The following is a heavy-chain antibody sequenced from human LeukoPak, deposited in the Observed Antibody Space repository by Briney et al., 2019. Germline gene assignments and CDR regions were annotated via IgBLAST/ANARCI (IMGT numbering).Heavy chain of an antibody. V-gene: IGHV6-1*01. Sequence: SQTLSLTCAISGDSVSSNSAAWNWIRQSTSRGLEWLGRTYYRSKWYNDYAVSVKSRITINPDTSKNQFSLQLNSVTPEDTAVYYCARERGYSSSWYEGYFDLWGRGTLVTVSS. CDR3: ARERGYSSSWYEGYFDL. CDR2: TYYRSKWYN. CDR1: GDSVSSNSAA. D-gene: IGHD6-13*01. J-gene: IGHJ2*01.